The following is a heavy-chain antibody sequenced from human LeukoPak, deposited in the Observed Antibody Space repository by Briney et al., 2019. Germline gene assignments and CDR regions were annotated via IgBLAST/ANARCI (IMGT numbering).Heavy chain of an antibody. V-gene: IGHV3-64D*06. D-gene: IGHD3-22*01. CDR2: ISSNGGST. Sequence: PGGSLRLSCSASGFTFSSYAMRWVRQAPGKGLEHVSGISSNGGSTYYADSVKGRFTISRDDSKNTLYLQLSSLTAEDTAVYYCVKDEGNYASSGYHGLAYWGQGTLVTVSS. CDR3: VKDEGNYASSGYHGLAY. J-gene: IGHJ4*02. CDR1: GFTFSSYA.